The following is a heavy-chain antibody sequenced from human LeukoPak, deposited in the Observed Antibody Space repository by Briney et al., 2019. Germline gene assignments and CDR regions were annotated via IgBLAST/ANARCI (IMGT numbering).Heavy chain of an antibody. V-gene: IGHV1-69*13. D-gene: IGHD5-24*01. CDR1: GGTFSSYA. CDR3: ARVMAEMATMGWFDP. Sequence: GASVKVSCKASGGTFSSYAISWVRQAPGQGLEWMGGIIPIFGTANYAQKFQGRVTITADESTSTAYMELSSLRSEDTAVYYCARVMAEMATMGWFDPWGQGTLVTVSS. CDR2: IIPIFGTA. J-gene: IGHJ5*02.